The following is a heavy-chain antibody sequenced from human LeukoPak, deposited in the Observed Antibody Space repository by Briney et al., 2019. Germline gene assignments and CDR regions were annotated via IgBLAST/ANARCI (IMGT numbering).Heavy chain of an antibody. CDR1: GGSISSYY. CDR2: IYTSGST. Sequence: SETLSLTCTVSGGSISSYYWSWIRQPAGKGLEWIGRIYTSGSTNYNPSLKSRVTISVDRSKNQFSLKLSSVTAADTAVYYCARLKKTYYYGSGVISYFDYWGQGTLVTVSS. CDR3: ARLKKTYYYGSGVISYFDY. V-gene: IGHV4-4*07. D-gene: IGHD3-10*01. J-gene: IGHJ4*02.